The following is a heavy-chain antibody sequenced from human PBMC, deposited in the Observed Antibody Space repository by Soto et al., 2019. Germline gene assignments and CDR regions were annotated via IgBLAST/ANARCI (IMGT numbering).Heavy chain of an antibody. V-gene: IGHV1-46*01. J-gene: IGHJ3*02. CDR3: AREERRVIAVAPPGAFDI. CDR2: INPSGGST. Sequence: ASVKVSCKASGYTFTSYYMHWVRQAPGQGLEWMGIINPSGGSTSYAQKFQGRVTMTRDTSTSTVYMELSSLRSEDTAVYYCAREERRVIAVAPPGAFDIWGQGTMVTVSS. D-gene: IGHD6-19*01. CDR1: GYTFTSYY.